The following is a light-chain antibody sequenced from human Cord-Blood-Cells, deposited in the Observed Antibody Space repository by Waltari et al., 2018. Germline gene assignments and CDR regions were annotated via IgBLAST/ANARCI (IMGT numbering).Light chain of an antibody. V-gene: IGKV1-39*01. J-gene: IGKJ4*01. Sequence: DIQMTQSPSSLSASVEDRVTITCRESQSISSYLNWDQHKPGKAPKLLVYAASSLQSGVPSSFSGIGSGTDFTLTISSLQPEDFATYYCQQSYSTPTFGGGTKVEIK. CDR3: QQSYSTPT. CDR1: QSISSY. CDR2: AAS.